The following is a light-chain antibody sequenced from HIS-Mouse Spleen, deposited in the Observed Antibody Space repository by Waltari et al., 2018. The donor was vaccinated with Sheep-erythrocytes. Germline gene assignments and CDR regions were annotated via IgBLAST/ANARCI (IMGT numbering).Light chain of an antibody. J-gene: IGLJ1*01. CDR2: EVS. CDR1: SSDVGGYNY. Sequence: QSALTQPASVSGSPGQSITISCTGTSSDVGGYNYVSWYQQHPGKAPKLMIYEVSNRPSGVSNRFSGSKSGNTASLTISGLRAEDEADYYCCSYAGSYNHVFATGTKVTVL. CDR3: CSYAGSYNHV. V-gene: IGLV2-14*01.